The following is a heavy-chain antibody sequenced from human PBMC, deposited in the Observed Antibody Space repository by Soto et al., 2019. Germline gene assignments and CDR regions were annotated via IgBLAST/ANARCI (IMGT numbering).Heavy chain of an antibody. CDR3: GRGRYYYDSSGGARNDFDY. V-gene: IGHV1-2*02. Sequence: ASVKVSCKASGYTFTGYYMHWVRQAPGQGLEWMGWINPNSGGTNYAQKFQGRVTMTRDKSTSTAYMELSRLRSDDTAVYYCGRGRYYYDSSGGARNDFDYWGQGTLVTVSS. CDR1: GYTFTGYY. D-gene: IGHD3-22*01. CDR2: INPNSGGT. J-gene: IGHJ4*02.